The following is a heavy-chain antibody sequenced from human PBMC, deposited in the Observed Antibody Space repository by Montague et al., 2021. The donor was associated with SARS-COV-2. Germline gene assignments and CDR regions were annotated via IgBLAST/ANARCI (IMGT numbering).Heavy chain of an antibody. Sequence: SETLSLTCAVHGGSLSGFSWIWIRQPPGKGLEWIGEVNHSGETKYSTSLKSRVAISIDTSKNQFSLKLSSVTAPDTSVYYCARLGDGVEPSPVLGLAPFYYYYYIDVWGKGTAVTVSS. CDR3: ARLGDGVEPSPVLGLAPFYYYYYIDV. V-gene: IGHV4-34*01. J-gene: IGHJ6*03. CDR2: VNHSGET. CDR1: GGSLSGFS. D-gene: IGHD3-10*01.